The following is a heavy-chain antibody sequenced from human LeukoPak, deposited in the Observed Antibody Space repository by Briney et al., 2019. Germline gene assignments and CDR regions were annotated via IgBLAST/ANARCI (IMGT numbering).Heavy chain of an antibody. V-gene: IGHV3-23*01. Sequence: QAGGSLRLSCAASGFTFSSYAMSWVRQAPGKGLEWVSAISGSGGSTYYADSVKGRFTISRDNSKNTLYLQVNSLRAEDTAVYYCAKRGGGSDTSGSYATAFGDFDIWGQGTMVTVSS. CDR3: AKRGGGSDTSGSYATAFGDFDI. D-gene: IGHD6-19*01. CDR2: ISGSGGST. CDR1: GFTFSSYA. J-gene: IGHJ3*02.